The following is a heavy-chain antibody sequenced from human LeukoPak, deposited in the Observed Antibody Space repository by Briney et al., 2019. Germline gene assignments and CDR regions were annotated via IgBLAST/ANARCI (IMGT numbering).Heavy chain of an antibody. CDR1: GFTFITYT. D-gene: IGHD4-17*01. CDR2: ITSSSSYI. J-gene: IGHJ4*02. Sequence: GGSLRLSCAASGFTFITYTMNWVRQAPGKGLEWVSSITSSSSYIYYADSVKGRFTISRDNAKNSLYLHMNSLRAEDTAVYYCAADYDFDYWGQGTLVTVSS. CDR3: AADYDFDY. V-gene: IGHV3-21*01.